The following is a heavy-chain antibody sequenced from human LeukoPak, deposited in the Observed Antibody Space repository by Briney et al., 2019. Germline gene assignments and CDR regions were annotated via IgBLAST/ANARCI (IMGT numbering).Heavy chain of an antibody. D-gene: IGHD1-26*01. J-gene: IGHJ6*02. CDR1: DGSINSYY. Sequence: PSETLSLTCSVSDGSINSYYWNWIRRPPGKGLEWIGYIYYNGNTNYSPSLKSRVTMSVDTSKNLFSLEVSPVTAADTAVYYCARGRSNYYGMDVWGQGTTVTVSS. V-gene: IGHV4-59*01. CDR2: IYYNGNT. CDR3: ARGRSNYYGMDV.